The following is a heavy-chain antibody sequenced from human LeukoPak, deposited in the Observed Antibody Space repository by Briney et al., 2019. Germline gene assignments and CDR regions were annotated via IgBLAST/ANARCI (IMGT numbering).Heavy chain of an antibody. CDR3: ARGSVGSGWYLDY. Sequence: ASVKVSCKASGYTFTSYYMHWVRQAPGQGLEWMGIINPSGGSTSYAQKFQGRVTITADESTSTAYMELSSLRSEDTAVYYCARGSVGSGWYLDYWGQGTLVTVSS. D-gene: IGHD6-19*01. V-gene: IGHV1-46*01. CDR2: INPSGGST. CDR1: GYTFTSYY. J-gene: IGHJ4*02.